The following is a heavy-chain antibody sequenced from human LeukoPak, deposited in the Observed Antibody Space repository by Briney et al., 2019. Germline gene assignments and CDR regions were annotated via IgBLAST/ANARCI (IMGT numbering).Heavy chain of an antibody. CDR1: GYTFGGFH. CDR2: INANSGGA. Sequence: ALVKVSCKASGYTFGGFHVHWVRQAPGQGLEWMGWINANSGGASCAPKFEGRVTMTRDTSISTAYMELSGLTSDDSAAYYCARDPIDGYYHLDYWGQGTLVTVSS. CDR3: ARDPIDGYYHLDY. J-gene: IGHJ4*02. V-gene: IGHV1-2*02. D-gene: IGHD2-21*01.